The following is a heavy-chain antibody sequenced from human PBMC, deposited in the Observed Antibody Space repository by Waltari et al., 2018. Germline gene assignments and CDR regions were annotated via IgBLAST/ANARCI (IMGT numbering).Heavy chain of an antibody. D-gene: IGHD2-15*01. V-gene: IGHV4-4*02. CDR3: ARDRGRGLYLDS. J-gene: IGHJ4*02. CDR2: VDRSGRT. CDR1: GDSKISNCF. Sequence: QLQLQESGPGLVKPSGTLSLTCVVSGDSKISNCFWSWVRQSPGKGLEWIGQVDRSGRTNYSPSCASRVIMSLDTSINHFSLNMHSATAADTAVYYCARDRGRGLYLDSWGRGILVSVSP.